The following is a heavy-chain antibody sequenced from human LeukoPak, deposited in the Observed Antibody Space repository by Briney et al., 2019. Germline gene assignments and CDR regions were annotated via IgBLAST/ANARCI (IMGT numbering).Heavy chain of an antibody. D-gene: IGHD2-2*01. CDR1: GFTFSSYA. Sequence: GGSLRLSCAASGFTFSSYAMSWVRQAPGKGLEWVSAISGSGGSTYYADSVKGRFTISRDNSKNTLYLQMNSLRAEDTAVYYCAKDRALSYCSSTSCEISDAFDIWGQGTMVTVSS. J-gene: IGHJ3*02. V-gene: IGHV3-23*01. CDR3: AKDRALSYCSSTSCEISDAFDI. CDR2: ISGSGGST.